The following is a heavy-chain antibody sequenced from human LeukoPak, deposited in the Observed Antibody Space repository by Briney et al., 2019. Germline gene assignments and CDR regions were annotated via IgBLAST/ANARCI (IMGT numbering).Heavy chain of an antibody. V-gene: IGHV3-30*18. CDR3: AKDPGFGEFLSNLPKFDP. CDR2: ISYDGSNK. J-gene: IGHJ5*02. Sequence: GSLGLSCAASGFPFSSYGMHWVRQAPGKGLGWVAVISYDGSNKYYADSVKGRFTISRDNSKNTLYLQMNSLRAEDTAVYYCAKDPGFGEFLSNLPKFDPWGQGTLVTVSS. D-gene: IGHD3-10*01. CDR1: GFPFSSYG.